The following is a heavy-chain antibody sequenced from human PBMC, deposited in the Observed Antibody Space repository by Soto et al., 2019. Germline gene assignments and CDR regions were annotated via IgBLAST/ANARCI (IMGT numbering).Heavy chain of an antibody. CDR1: GDSISPYY. Sequence: SETLSLTCTVSGDSISPYYWTWLRQTPGKGLEWIGHVFRSGSTNYNPSLKSRLIMSVDTSKNQLSLQLSSVTAQDTAVYYCARHWY. CDR3: ARHWY. CDR2: VFRSGST. J-gene: IGHJ2*01. V-gene: IGHV4-59*01.